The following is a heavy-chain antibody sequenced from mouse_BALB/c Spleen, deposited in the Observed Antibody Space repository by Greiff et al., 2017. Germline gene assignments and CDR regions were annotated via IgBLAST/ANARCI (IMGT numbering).Heavy chain of an antibody. J-gene: IGHJ4*01. D-gene: IGHD1-1*01. V-gene: IGHV1-9*01. CDR2: ILPGSGST. Sequence: QVQLQQSGAELMKPGASVKISCKATGYTFSSYWIEWVKQRPGHGLDWIGEILPGSGSTNYNEKFKGKATFTADTSSNTAYMQLSSLTSEDSAVYYCARADYSGSRGAMDYGGEGTSGTVSS. CDR1: GYTFSSYW. CDR3: ARADYSGSRGAMDY.